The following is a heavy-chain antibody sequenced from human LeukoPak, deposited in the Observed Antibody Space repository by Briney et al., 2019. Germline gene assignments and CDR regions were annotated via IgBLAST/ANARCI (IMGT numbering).Heavy chain of an antibody. J-gene: IGHJ4*02. V-gene: IGHV3-23*01. CDR1: GFTFSSYA. Sequence: GGSLRLSCAASGFTFSSYAMSWVRQAPGKGLEWVSSISNSDGRTFYTDSVKGRFTISRDNSKITLYLQMNSLRAEDTAVYYCAKSYNGYESKPDYWGQGTLVTVSS. D-gene: IGHD5-12*01. CDR2: ISNSDGRT. CDR3: AKSYNGYESKPDY.